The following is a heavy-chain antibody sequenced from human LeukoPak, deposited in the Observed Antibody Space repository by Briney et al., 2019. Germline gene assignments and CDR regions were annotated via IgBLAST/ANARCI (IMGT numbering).Heavy chain of an antibody. V-gene: IGHV3-23*01. CDR1: GFTFSSYE. CDR3: ARDYVWGSYRYYFDY. CDR2: ISGSGGST. J-gene: IGHJ4*02. D-gene: IGHD3-16*02. Sequence: SGGSLRLSCAASGFTFSSYEMNWVRQAPGKGLEWVSAISGSGGSTYYADSVKGRFTISRDNSKNTLYLQMNSPRAEDTSVYYCARDYVWGSYRYYFDYWGQGTLVTVSS.